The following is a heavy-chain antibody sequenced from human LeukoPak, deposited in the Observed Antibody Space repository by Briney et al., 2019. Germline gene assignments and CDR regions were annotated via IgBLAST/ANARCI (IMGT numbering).Heavy chain of an antibody. D-gene: IGHD3-3*01. J-gene: IGHJ4*02. CDR1: GFTFSSYA. CDR2: ISGSGGST. V-gene: IGHV3-23*01. CDR3: AKDKTHDFWSGAFFDY. Sequence: GGSLRLSCAASGFTFSSYAMSWVRQAPGKGLEWVSAISGSGGSTYYADSVKGRFTISRDNSKKTLYLQMNSLRAEDMAVCYCAKDKTHDFWSGAFFDYWGQGTLVTVSS.